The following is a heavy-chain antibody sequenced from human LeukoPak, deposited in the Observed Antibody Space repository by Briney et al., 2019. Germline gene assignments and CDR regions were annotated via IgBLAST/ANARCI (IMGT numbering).Heavy chain of an antibody. CDR3: AKDRYCGKTFGVVILDAFDI. V-gene: IGHV3-30*02. J-gene: IGHJ3*02. CDR1: GFTFSSYG. CDR2: IRYDGSNK. Sequence: GGSLRLSCAASGFTFSSYGMHWVRQAPGKGLEWVAFIRYDGSNKYYADSVKGRFTISRDNSKNALYLQMNSLRAEDTAVYYCAKDRYCGKTFGVVILDAFDIWGQGTMVTVSS. D-gene: IGHD3-3*01.